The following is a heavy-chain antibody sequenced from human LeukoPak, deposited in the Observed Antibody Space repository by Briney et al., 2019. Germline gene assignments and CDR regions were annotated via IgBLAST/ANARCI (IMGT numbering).Heavy chain of an antibody. CDR3: AREGIAARWFDP. D-gene: IGHD6-25*01. J-gene: IGHJ5*02. Sequence: ASVKVSCKASGYTFTSYDINWVRQATGQGLEWMGWMNPNSGNTGYAQKFQGRATMTRDMSTSTVYMELSSLRSEDTAVYYCAREGIAARWFDPWGQGTLVTVSS. CDR2: MNPNSGNT. V-gene: IGHV1-8*02. CDR1: GYTFTSYD.